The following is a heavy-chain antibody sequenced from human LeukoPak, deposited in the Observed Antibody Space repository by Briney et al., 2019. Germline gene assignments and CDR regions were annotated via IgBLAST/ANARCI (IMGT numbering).Heavy chain of an antibody. CDR1: GYRFTNYW. Sequence: GESLKISCKGSGYRFTNYWIGWVRQMPGKGPEWMGIIYPGDSDTKYSPSLQGQVTISADKSISTAYLQWSSLKASDTAMYYCARSPVEYCTSGVCYTFDYWGQGTLVTVSS. V-gene: IGHV5-51*01. D-gene: IGHD2-8*01. J-gene: IGHJ4*02. CDR2: IYPGDSDT. CDR3: ARSPVEYCTSGVCYTFDY.